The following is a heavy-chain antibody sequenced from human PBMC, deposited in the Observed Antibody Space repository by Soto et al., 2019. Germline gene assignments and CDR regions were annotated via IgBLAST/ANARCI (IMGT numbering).Heavy chain of an antibody. V-gene: IGHV4-34*01. Sequence: SETLSLTCAVYGGSFSGYYWSWIRQPPGKGLEWIGEINHSGSTNYNPSLKSRVTISVDTSKNQFSLKLSSVTAADTAVYYCARDRKQLVVYYYYYYGMDVWGQGTTVTVSS. CDR1: GGSFSGYY. J-gene: IGHJ6*02. CDR3: ARDRKQLVVYYYYYYGMDV. CDR2: INHSGST. D-gene: IGHD6-6*01.